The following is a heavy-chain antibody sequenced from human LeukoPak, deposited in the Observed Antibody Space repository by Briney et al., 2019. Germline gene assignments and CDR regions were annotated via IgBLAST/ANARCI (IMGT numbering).Heavy chain of an antibody. V-gene: IGHV1-8*02. D-gene: IGHD6-13*01. CDR3: ARVRRIAAAGAEYFQH. CDR2: MNPNSGNT. J-gene: IGHJ1*01. Sequence: ASVKVSCKASGYTFTSYDINWVRQATGQGLEWMGWMNPNSGNTGYAQKFQGRVTMTTDTSTTTAYMELRSLRSDDTAVYYCARVRRIAAAGAEYFQHWGQGTLVTVSS. CDR1: GYTFTSYD.